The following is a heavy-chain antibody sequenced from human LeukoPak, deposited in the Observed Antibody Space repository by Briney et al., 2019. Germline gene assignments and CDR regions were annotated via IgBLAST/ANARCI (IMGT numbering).Heavy chain of an antibody. CDR3: AKDSGGNPPGGVYYYYMDV. CDR2: ISWNSGSI. Sequence: GRSLRLSCAASGFTFDDYAMHWVRHAPGKGLEWVSGISWNSGSIGYADSVKGGFTISRDNAKNSLYLQMNSLRAEDTALYYCAKDSGGNPPGGVYYYYMDVWGKGTTVTVSS. CDR1: GFTFDDYA. D-gene: IGHD4-23*01. V-gene: IGHV3-9*01. J-gene: IGHJ6*03.